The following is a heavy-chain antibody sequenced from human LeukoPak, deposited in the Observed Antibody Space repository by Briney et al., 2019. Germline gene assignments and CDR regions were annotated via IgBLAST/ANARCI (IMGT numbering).Heavy chain of an antibody. CDR3: ARATYDSSAVDAFDI. V-gene: IGHV3-11*01. D-gene: IGHD3-22*01. CDR1: GFTFRDYF. CDR2: TNTAGNTI. J-gene: IGHJ3*02. Sequence: GGSLRLSCAASGFTFRDYFMSWIRQAPGKGLEWVAYTNTAGNTIYYADSMKGRFTISRDNTKNSLYLQMNTLRAEDTAVYYCARATYDSSAVDAFDIWGQGTMVTVSP.